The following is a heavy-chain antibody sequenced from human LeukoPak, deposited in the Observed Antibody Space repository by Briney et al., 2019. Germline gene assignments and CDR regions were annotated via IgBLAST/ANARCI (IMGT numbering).Heavy chain of an antibody. CDR1: GFTFSSYS. D-gene: IGHD5-12*01. V-gene: IGHV3-21*01. Sequence: GGSLRLSCAASGFTFSSYSMNWARQAPGKGLECVSSISSSSSYIYYADSVEGRFTISRDNAKNSLYLQMNSLRAEDTAVYYCARDIVATTGNWFDPWGQGTLVTVSS. J-gene: IGHJ5*02. CDR2: ISSSSSYI. CDR3: ARDIVATTGNWFDP.